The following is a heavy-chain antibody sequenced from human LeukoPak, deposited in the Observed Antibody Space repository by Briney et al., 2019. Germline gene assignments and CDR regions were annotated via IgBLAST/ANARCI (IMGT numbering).Heavy chain of an antibody. D-gene: IGHD3-3*01. V-gene: IGHV4-39*01. CDR3: ARSYYDFWSGSPNWFDP. Sequence: SETLSLTCTVSGGSISSSSYYWGWIRQPPGKGLEWIGSIYYSGSTYYTPPLKSRVTISVDTSKNHFSLKLSSLTAADPAVYYCARSYYDFWSGSPNWFDPWGQGTLVTVSS. J-gene: IGHJ5*02. CDR2: IYYSGST. CDR1: GGSISSSSYY.